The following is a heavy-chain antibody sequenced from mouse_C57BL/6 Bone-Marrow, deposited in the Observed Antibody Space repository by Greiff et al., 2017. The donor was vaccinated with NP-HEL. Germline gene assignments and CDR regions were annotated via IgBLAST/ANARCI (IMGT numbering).Heavy chain of an antibody. Sequence: EVKLMESGGDLVKPGGSLKLSCAASGFTFSSYGMSWVRQTPDKRLEWVATISSGGSYTYYLDSVKGRFTISRDNAKNTLYLQMSSLKSEDTAMYYCARHGGYYAMDYWGQGTSVTVSS. V-gene: IGHV5-6*01. CDR2: ISSGGSYT. J-gene: IGHJ4*01. CDR1: GFTFSSYG. CDR3: ARHGGYYAMDY.